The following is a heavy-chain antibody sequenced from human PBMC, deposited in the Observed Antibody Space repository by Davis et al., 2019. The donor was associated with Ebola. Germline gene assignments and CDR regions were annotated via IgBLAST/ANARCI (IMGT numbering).Heavy chain of an antibody. CDR2: INAGNGNT. J-gene: IGHJ1*01. CDR3: ARDLYSSGWYAKGYFQH. D-gene: IGHD6-19*01. CDR1: GYTFTGYY. Sequence: ASVKVSYKASGYTFTGYYMHWVRQAPGQGLEWMGWINAGNGNTKYSQKFQGRVTITRDTSASTAYMELSSLRSEDTAVYYCARDLYSSGWYAKGYFQHWGQGTLVTVSS. V-gene: IGHV1-3*01.